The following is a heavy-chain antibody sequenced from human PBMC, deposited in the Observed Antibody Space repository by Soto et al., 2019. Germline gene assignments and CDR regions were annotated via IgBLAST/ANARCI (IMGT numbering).Heavy chain of an antibody. CDR1: GLTFSRYS. D-gene: IGHD3-16*02. V-gene: IGHV3-48*01. CDR2: ISSTSFTI. CDR3: ASRRGLSYPYYFDY. J-gene: IGHJ4*02. Sequence: GESLRLSCEASGLTFSRYSVNWVRQAPGKGLEWVSHISSTSFTIYYADSVKGRFTISRDNAKNSLYLQMNNLRAEDTAVYFCASRRGLSYPYYFDYWGPGTLVTVSS.